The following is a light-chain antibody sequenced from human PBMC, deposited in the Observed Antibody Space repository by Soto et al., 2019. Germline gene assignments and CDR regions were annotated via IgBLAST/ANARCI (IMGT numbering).Light chain of an antibody. CDR3: LQHKSCPWT. V-gene: IGKV1-17*01. Sequence: IQVTQSPSSLSASVGDRVTITCRASLDIRNELDWYQQKPGKAPKRLIYDASTFQDWVPSRFSGNGSGTEFTLTISSLQSEDFATYYCLQHKSCPWTFGQGTKV. CDR2: DAS. J-gene: IGKJ1*01. CDR1: LDIRNE.